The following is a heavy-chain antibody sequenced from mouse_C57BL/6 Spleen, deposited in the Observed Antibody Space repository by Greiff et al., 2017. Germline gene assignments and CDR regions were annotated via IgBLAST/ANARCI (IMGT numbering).Heavy chain of an antibody. D-gene: IGHD1-1*01. Sequence: QVQLKQPGAELVRPGSSVKLSCKASGYTFTSYWMHWVKQRPIQGLEWIGNIDPSDSETHYNQKFKDKATLTVDKSSSTAYMQLSSLTSEDSAVYYCARVFITTEGDFDYWGQGTTLTVSS. CDR3: ARVFITTEGDFDY. V-gene: IGHV1-52*01. CDR2: IDPSDSET. J-gene: IGHJ2*01. CDR1: GYTFTSYW.